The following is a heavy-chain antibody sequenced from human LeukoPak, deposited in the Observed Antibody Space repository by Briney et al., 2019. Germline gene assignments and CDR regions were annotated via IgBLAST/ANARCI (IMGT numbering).Heavy chain of an antibody. Sequence: PGGSLRLSCAASGFTFSNYVMSWVRQARGKGLEWVSAISDSGGSTNYADSVQGRFTISRDNSKNTLYLQMNSLRAEDTAVYYCAKDKGGQLPDVFDIWGQGTMVTVSS. D-gene: IGHD2-15*01. V-gene: IGHV3-23*01. CDR2: ISDSGGST. CDR1: GFTFSNYV. CDR3: AKDKGGQLPDVFDI. J-gene: IGHJ3*02.